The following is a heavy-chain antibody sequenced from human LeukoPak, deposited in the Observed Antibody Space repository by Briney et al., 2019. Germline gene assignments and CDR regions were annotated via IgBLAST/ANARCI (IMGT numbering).Heavy chain of an antibody. CDR3: ARDPGRLRYFDWSFDY. J-gene: IGHJ4*02. D-gene: IGHD3-9*01. CDR2: ISVYNGNT. V-gene: IGHV1-18*01. CDR1: GYTFTSYG. Sequence: ASVKVSCKASGYTFTSYGISWVRQAPGQGLEWMGWISVYNGNTDYAQKLQGRVTMTTDTSTSTAYMELRSLRFDDTAVYYCARDPGRLRYFDWSFDYWGQGTLVTVSS.